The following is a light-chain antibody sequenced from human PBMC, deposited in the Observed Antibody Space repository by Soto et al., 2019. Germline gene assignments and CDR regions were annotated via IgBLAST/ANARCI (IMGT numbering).Light chain of an antibody. V-gene: IGKV3-11*01. Sequence: EIVLTQSPATLSLSPGERATLSCSASQTVGTFLAWYQQKPGQAPRLIIYDASNRATGIPARFSGTVSGTDFARNISGVEPEAFAVYYCQHRTNFPRTFGQGTKLDIK. CDR1: QTVGTF. J-gene: IGKJ2*01. CDR3: QHRTNFPRT. CDR2: DAS.